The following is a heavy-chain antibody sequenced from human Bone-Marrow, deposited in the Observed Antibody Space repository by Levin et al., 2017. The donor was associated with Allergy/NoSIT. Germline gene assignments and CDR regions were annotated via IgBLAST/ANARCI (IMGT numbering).Heavy chain of an antibody. D-gene: IGHD3-22*01. CDR1: SDSLTKYW. CDR3: ARGSDTSGYYFDF. Sequence: GESLKISCKGSSDSLTKYWIGWVRQMPGKGLEWMGIIYPGDSDTKYNPSFQAQVTISADKSISTAYLQWNSLKASDTAIYYCARGSDTSGYYFDFWGQGTLVTVSS. CDR2: IYPGDSDT. V-gene: IGHV5-51*01. J-gene: IGHJ4*02.